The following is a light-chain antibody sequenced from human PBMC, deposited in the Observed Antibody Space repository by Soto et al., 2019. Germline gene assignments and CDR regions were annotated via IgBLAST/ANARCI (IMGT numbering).Light chain of an antibody. V-gene: IGKV3-11*01. CDR3: QQRSSWPIT. J-gene: IGKJ3*01. CDR1: QSVSRH. CDR2: DAS. Sequence: EVVLTQSPATLSLSPGERATLSCRASQSVSRHLAWYQQKPGQAPRLLILDASDRATGIPARFSGSGSGTNFTLTISSLEPEDFAVYYCQQRSSWPITFGPGTKVDIK.